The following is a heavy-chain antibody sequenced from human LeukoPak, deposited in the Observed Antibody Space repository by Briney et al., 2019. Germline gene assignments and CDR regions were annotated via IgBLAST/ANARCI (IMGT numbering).Heavy chain of an antibody. D-gene: IGHD6-13*01. J-gene: IGHJ6*03. V-gene: IGHV4-39*01. CDR1: GGSISSSSYY. CDR3: ARHEESAAAAMYYYYYRVV. CDR2: IYYSGST. Sequence: PSETLSLTCTVSGGSISSSSYYWGWIRPPPGKGLEWIGSIYYSGSTYYNPSLKRLVTISVDTSNTQCSRKPISVPAADTAVYYCARHEESAAAAMYYYYYRVVGGKGTTDSVSS.